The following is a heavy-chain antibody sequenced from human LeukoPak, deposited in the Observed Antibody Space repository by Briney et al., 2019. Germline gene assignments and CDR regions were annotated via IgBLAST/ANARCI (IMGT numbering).Heavy chain of an antibody. CDR1: GGSISSYY. J-gene: IGHJ6*02. CDR3: ARENYYGSGSYYNPSYYYGMDV. CDR2: ISDIGSI. Sequence: SETLSLTCTVSGGSISSYYWSWIRQPPGKGLEWIAYISDIGSINYNPSLKSRVTISLDTSKNQFSLKLSSVTAADTAVYYCARENYYGSGSYYNPSYYYGMDVWGQGTTVTVSS. V-gene: IGHV4-59*12. D-gene: IGHD3-10*01.